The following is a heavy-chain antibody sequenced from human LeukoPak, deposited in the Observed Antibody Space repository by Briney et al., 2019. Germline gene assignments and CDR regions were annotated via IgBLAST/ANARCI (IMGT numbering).Heavy chain of an antibody. Sequence: GGSLRLSCVASGFTFRSYAMSWVRQAPGKGLEWVSVIYSDGSTYYTDSIKGRFTISRDNSKNTLYLQMNSLRADDTAVYYCARRGNTGTYFDYWGQGTLVTVSS. CDR3: ARRGNTGTYFDY. CDR2: IYSDGST. J-gene: IGHJ4*02. D-gene: IGHD1-26*01. V-gene: IGHV3-66*04. CDR1: GFTFRSYA.